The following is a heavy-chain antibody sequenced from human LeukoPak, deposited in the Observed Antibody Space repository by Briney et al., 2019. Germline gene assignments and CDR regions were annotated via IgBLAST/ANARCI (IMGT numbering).Heavy chain of an antibody. Sequence: GAPVKVSHKVSGYTLTELSMHWVRQAPGKGLEWMGGFDPEDGETIYAQKFQGRVTMTEDTSTDTAYMELSSLRSEDTAVYYCATLGRYSSSWLDAFDIWGQGAMVTVSS. J-gene: IGHJ3*02. V-gene: IGHV1-24*01. CDR3: ATLGRYSSSWLDAFDI. CDR1: GYTLTELS. CDR2: FDPEDGET. D-gene: IGHD6-13*01.